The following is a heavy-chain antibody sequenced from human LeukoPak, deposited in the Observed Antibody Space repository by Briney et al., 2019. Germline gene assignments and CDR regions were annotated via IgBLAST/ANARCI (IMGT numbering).Heavy chain of an antibody. D-gene: IGHD3-22*01. J-gene: IGHJ4*02. Sequence: ASVKVSCKASGYTFTSYGISWVRQAPGQGLEWMGIINPSGGSTSYAQKFQGRVTMTRDMSTSTVYMELSSLRSEDTAVYYCARAGGYYDSSGYNLDYWGQGTLVTVSS. CDR3: ARAGGYYDSSGYNLDY. CDR1: GYTFTSYG. V-gene: IGHV1-46*01. CDR2: INPSGGST.